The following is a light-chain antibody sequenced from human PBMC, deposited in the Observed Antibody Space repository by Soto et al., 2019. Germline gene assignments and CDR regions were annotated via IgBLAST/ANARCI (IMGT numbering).Light chain of an antibody. Sequence: DIQITQSPSSLSASVGEKVTITCQASQNINNYLNWYKQKPGRAPKLLIYDASNLEAGVPSRFRGSGSGTDFTFTIRRLKPEDIATYYCQQYENLPTFGQGTRLEIK. CDR1: QNINNY. CDR2: DAS. CDR3: QQYENLPT. V-gene: IGKV1-33*01. J-gene: IGKJ5*01.